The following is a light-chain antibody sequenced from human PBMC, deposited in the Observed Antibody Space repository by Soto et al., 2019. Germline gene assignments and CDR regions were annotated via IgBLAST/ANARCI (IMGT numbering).Light chain of an antibody. V-gene: IGKV3-15*01. J-gene: IGKJ1*01. CDR3: QQYNNWPRT. Sequence: VISQSPATLSVSPGERATLSCRAGQSVSSDLAWYHQKPGQAPRLLIYSASTRATGIPARFSGSGSGTEFTLTINRLQSEDFAVYYCQQYNNWPRTFGQGTKVDIK. CDR1: QSVSSD. CDR2: SAS.